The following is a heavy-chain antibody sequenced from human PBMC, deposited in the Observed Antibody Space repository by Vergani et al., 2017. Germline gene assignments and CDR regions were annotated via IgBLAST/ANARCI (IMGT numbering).Heavy chain of an antibody. CDR2: INPNSGGT. D-gene: IGHD3-22*01. J-gene: IGHJ4*02. V-gene: IGHV1-2*04. CDR3: ARDRPHAYYDSSGYYFDY. Sequence: QVQLVQSGAEVKKPGASVKVSCKASGYTFTGYYMHWVRQAPGQGLEWMGWINPNSGGTNYAQKFQGWVTMTRDTSISTAYMELSRLRSDDTAVYYCARDRPHAYYDSSGYYFDYWGQGTLVTVSS. CDR1: GYTFTGYY.